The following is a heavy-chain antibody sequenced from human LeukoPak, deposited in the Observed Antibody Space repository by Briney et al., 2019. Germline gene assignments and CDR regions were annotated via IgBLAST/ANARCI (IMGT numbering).Heavy chain of an antibody. J-gene: IGHJ4*02. CDR3: ARVRSEIVVVVAGANGDY. CDR1: GFTFSRYS. CDR2: INNGGNTI. Sequence: GGSLRLSCVASGFTFSRYSMNWVRLAPGKGLEWVSYINNGGNTIYYADSVKGRFTISRDNAKNSLYLQMNSLRAEDTAVYYCARVRSEIVVVVAGANGDYWGQGTLVTVSS. V-gene: IGHV3-48*04. D-gene: IGHD2-15*01.